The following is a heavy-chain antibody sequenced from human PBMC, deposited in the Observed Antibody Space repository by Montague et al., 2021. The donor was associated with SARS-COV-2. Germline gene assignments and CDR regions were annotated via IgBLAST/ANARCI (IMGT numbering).Heavy chain of an antibody. CDR3: VRERQEVGIYFDP. CDR1: GGSMSTVNYY. J-gene: IGHJ5*02. CDR2: ISYSGAT. D-gene: IGHD1-1*01. Sequence: SETLSLTCTVSGGSMSTVNYYWGWVRQTPGKGLDWVGSISYSGATYYNPSLETRVSISRDTSKSQFSLELRSVTAADTAACYCVRERQEVGIYFDPWGHGTLVTVSS. V-gene: IGHV4-39*07.